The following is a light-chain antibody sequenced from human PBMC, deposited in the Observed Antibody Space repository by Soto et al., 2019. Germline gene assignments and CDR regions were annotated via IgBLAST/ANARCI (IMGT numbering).Light chain of an antibody. CDR3: QSYDSSLSGWV. V-gene: IGLV1-40*01. J-gene: IGLJ3*02. Sequence: QPVLTQPPSVSGAPGQRVTISCTASSSNIGAGYDVHWYQQLPGTVPKLLIYGNSNRPSRVPDRFSGSKSGTSASLAITGLQAEDEADYYCQSYDSSLSGWVFGGGTKLTVL. CDR1: SSNIGAGYD. CDR2: GNS.